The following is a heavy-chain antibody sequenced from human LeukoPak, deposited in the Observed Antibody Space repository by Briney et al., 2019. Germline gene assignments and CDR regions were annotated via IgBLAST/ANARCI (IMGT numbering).Heavy chain of an antibody. V-gene: IGHV3-33*06. CDR2: IRHDEANE. CDR3: EYTPSSPVGELDS. D-gene: IGHD6-6*01. Sequence: GRSLRLSCEVSGFSFISYAMHWVRQAPGKGLEWVALIRHDEANEYYADSVQGRFTISRDTSKNTLYLQMKSLRAEDTADCAKEYTPSSPVGELDSWGQGTLVTVSS. J-gene: IGHJ4*02. CDR1: GFSFISYA.